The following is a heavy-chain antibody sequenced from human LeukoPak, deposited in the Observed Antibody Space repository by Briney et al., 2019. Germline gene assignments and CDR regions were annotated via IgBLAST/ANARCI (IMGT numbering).Heavy chain of an antibody. Sequence: GASVKVSCKASGYTFTGYYMHWVRQAPGQGLEWMGWINPNSGGTNYAQKFQGRVTMTRDTSISTAYMELSRLRSDDTAVYYCARETSQKGAHYMDVWGKGTTATISS. CDR3: ARETSQKGAHYMDV. CDR1: GYTFTGYY. CDR2: INPNSGGT. V-gene: IGHV1-2*02. D-gene: IGHD3-16*01. J-gene: IGHJ6*03.